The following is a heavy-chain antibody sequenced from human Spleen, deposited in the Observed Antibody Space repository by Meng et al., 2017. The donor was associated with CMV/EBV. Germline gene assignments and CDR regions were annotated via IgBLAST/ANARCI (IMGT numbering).Heavy chain of an antibody. V-gene: IGHV1-69*05. Sequence: KASRGTCNSYAVSWVRQAPGQGLEWMGGIIPIFGTTKYAQKFQGRVTISTDESTTTTYMELSTLRSDDTAVYYCARPRGVDFWSGFDYWGQGTLVTVSS. J-gene: IGHJ4*02. D-gene: IGHD3-3*01. CDR1: RGTCNSYA. CDR2: IIPIFGTT. CDR3: ARPRGVDFWSGFDY.